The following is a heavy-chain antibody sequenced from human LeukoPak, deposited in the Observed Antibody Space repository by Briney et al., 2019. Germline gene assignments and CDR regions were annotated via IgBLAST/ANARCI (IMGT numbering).Heavy chain of an antibody. CDR3: ARDRLLNDYYGSGSYYYFDY. D-gene: IGHD3-10*01. V-gene: IGHV4-34*01. CDR2: INHSGST. CDR1: GGSFSGYY. J-gene: IGHJ4*02. Sequence: SETLSLTCAVYGGSFSGYYWSWIRQPPGKGLEWIGEINHSGSTNYNPSLKSRVTISVDKSKNQFSLKLSSVTAADTAVYYCARDRLLNDYYGSGSYYYFDYWGQGTLVTVSS.